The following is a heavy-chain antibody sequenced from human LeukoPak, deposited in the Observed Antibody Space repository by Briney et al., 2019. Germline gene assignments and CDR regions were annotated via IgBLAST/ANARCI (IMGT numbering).Heavy chain of an antibody. V-gene: IGHV3-7*01. CDR1: GLTFSSSW. CDR2: INPDGNKK. D-gene: IGHD5-18*01. CDR3: ARDLAYSRLDY. Sequence: GGSLRLSCAVSGLTFSSSWMDWVRRAPGKGLEWVASINPDGNKKYSADSVKGRFTISRDNAENSLYLQMNSLRVEDTAFYYCARDLAYSRLDYWGQGMLVTVSS. J-gene: IGHJ4*02.